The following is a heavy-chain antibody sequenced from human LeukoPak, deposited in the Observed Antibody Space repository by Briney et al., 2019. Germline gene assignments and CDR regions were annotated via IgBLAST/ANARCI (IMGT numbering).Heavy chain of an antibody. J-gene: IGHJ4*02. CDR1: GFAFSSYA. Sequence: PGGSLRLSCAASGFAFSSYAMSWVRQAPGRGLEWVSAISSSGGSTYYADSVKGRFTISRDNSKNTLYLQMNSLRAEDTAVYYCAKGDIVVVPAATVDYWGQGTLVTVSS. D-gene: IGHD2-2*01. V-gene: IGHV3-23*01. CDR3: AKGDIVVVPAATVDY. CDR2: ISSSGGST.